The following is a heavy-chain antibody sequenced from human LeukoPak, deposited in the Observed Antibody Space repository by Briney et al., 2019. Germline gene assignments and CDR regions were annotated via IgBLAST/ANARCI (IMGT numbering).Heavy chain of an antibody. V-gene: IGHV3-33*01. CDR2: IWYDGSNK. J-gene: IGHJ4*02. Sequence: PGRSLRLSCAASGFTFSSYGMHWVRQAPGKGLEWVAVIWYDGSNKYYADSVKGRFTISRDNSKNTLYLQRNSLRAEDTAVYYCAREYYDYVWGSYRYNPHFDYWGQGTLVTVSS. D-gene: IGHD3-16*02. CDR1: GFTFSSYG. CDR3: AREYYDYVWGSYRYNPHFDY.